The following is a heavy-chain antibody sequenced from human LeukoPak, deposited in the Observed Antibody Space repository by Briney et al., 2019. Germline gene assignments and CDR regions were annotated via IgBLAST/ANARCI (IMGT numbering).Heavy chain of an antibody. V-gene: IGHV3-21*01. J-gene: IGHJ6*02. Sequence: GGSLRLSCAASGFTFSSYSMNWVRQAPGKGLEWVSSISSSSSYIYYADSVKGRFTISRDNAKNSLYLQMNSLRAEDTAVYYCARYFGDPQGMDVWGQGTTVTVSS. CDR3: ARYFGDPQGMDV. D-gene: IGHD3-10*01. CDR2: ISSSSSYI. CDR1: GFTFSSYS.